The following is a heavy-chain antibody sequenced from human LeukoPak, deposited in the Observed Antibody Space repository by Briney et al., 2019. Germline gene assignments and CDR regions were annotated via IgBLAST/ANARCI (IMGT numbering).Heavy chain of an antibody. D-gene: IGHD6-6*01. V-gene: IGHV3-23*01. CDR1: GFTFSSYA. J-gene: IGHJ4*02. CDR2: ISGSGGST. Sequence: SGGSLRLSCAASGFTFSSYAMSWVRQAPGKGLEWVSAISGSGGSTYYADSVKGRFTISRDNSKNTLYLQMNSLRAEDTAVYYCAKDLSGIAARDVFDYWGQGTLVTVSS. CDR3: AKDLSGIAARDVFDY.